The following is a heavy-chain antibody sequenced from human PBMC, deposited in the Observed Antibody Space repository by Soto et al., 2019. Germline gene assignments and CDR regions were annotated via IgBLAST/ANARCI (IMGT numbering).Heavy chain of an antibody. CDR1: GGSISSYY. D-gene: IGHD1-26*01. J-gene: IGHJ6*02. CDR2: IYYSGST. CDR3: ARVPEWELPTYYYYGMDV. Sequence: SETLSLTCTVSGGSISSYYWSWIRQPPGKGLEWIGYIYYSGSTNYNPSLKSRVTISVDTSKNQFSQKMSSVTAADTAEYYCARVPEWELPTYYYYGMDVWGQGTTVTVSS. V-gene: IGHV4-59*01.